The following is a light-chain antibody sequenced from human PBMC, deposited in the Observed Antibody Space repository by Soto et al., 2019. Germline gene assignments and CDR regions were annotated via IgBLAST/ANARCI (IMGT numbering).Light chain of an antibody. CDR1: QSVSSSY. Sequence: ESVLTQSPGTLSLSPGERATLSCRASQSVSSSYLAWYQQKPGQGPRLLIYGASSRATGIPDRFSGSGSGTDFTLTISRLEPEDFAVYYCQQYGSSPVTFGQGTKLEIK. V-gene: IGKV3-20*01. J-gene: IGKJ2*01. CDR2: GAS. CDR3: QQYGSSPVT.